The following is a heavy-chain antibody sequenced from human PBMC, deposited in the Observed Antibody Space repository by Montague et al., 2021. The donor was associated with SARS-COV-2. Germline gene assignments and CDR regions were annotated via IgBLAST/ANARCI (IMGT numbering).Heavy chain of an antibody. J-gene: IGHJ3*01. Sequence: SVKVSCKVSGSSLSQTTIHWVRQAPGKGLEWMGSLDGQYGDTVYRQTLQGRVAMTADSSTETAYMELANLISDDTAVYYCTTHSISGVVIYAFAFWAKGQWSPSLQ. CDR2: LDGQYGDT. CDR1: GSSLSQTT. D-gene: IGHD3-3*01. V-gene: IGHV1-24*01. CDR3: TTHSISGVVIYAFAF.